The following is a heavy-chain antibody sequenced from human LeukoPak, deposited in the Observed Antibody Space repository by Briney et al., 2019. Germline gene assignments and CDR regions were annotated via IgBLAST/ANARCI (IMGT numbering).Heavy chain of an antibody. CDR2: IYHSGST. CDR1: GGSINSYY. J-gene: IGHJ4*02. V-gene: IGHV4-59*12. D-gene: IGHD5-24*01. CDR3: ARVAVQGYGSHIDY. Sequence: SETLSLTCTVSGGSINSYYWSWIRQPPGKGLEWIGYIYHSGSTYYNPSLKSRVTISVDRSKNQFSLKLSSVTAADTAVYYCARVAVQGYGSHIDYWGQGTLVTVSS.